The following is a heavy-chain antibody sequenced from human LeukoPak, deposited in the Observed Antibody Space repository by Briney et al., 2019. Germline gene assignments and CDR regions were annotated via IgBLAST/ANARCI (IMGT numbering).Heavy chain of an antibody. CDR3: VRDIDH. Sequence: GGSLRLSCAASGFTFGTYWMSWVRQAPGKGLEWVANINEDGSQKDYLDSVKGRFTISRDNAKDSLYLQMSSLRAEDAAIYYCVRDIDHWGQGTLVTVSS. CDR1: GFTFGTYW. V-gene: IGHV3-7*04. CDR2: INEDGSQK. J-gene: IGHJ4*02.